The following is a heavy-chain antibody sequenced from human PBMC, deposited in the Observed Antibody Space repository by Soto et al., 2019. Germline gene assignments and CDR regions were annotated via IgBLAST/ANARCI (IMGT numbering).Heavy chain of an antibody. J-gene: IGHJ6*02. Sequence: GGSLRLSCAASGFTFSNAWMSWVRQAPGKGLEWVARIKSKTDGGTTDYAAPVKGRFTISRDDSKNTLYLQMNSLKTEDTAVYYCTILGYCSGGSCYSPFFYYYYYGMDVWGQGTTVTVSS. V-gene: IGHV3-15*01. CDR1: GFTFSNAW. CDR3: TILGYCSGGSCYSPFFYYYYYGMDV. CDR2: IKSKTDGGTT. D-gene: IGHD2-15*01.